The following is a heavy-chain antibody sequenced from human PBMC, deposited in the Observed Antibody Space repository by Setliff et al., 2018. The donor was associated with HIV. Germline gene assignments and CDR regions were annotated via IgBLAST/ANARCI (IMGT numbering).Heavy chain of an antibody. Sequence: SETLSLTCTVSGGSISSHYWSWIRQPPGKGLEWIGHIYTSGKTHYSPSLKSRITISADTSKNQLSLNLSSVTAADTAVYYCARAAYSGTYLWEPATDLWGRGTLVTVSS. J-gene: IGHJ2*01. V-gene: IGHV4-4*08. CDR1: GGSISSHY. CDR3: ARAAYSGTYLWEPATDL. D-gene: IGHD1-26*01. CDR2: IYTSGKT.